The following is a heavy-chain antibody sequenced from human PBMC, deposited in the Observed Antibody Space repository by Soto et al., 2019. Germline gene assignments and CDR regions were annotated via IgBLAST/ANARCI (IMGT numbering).Heavy chain of an antibody. D-gene: IGHD1-1*01. CDR1: GFLFRSYW. CDR3: VRGTSAWKGVDV. Sequence: EVQLVESGGDLVQPGESLRLSCVPSGFLFRSYWMHWVRQTPAKGLVWVSEIRPDGSNTNYADSVRGRFTMSRDNAKNARYLQMNSLRVEDTGVYYCVRGTSAWKGVDVWGQGTTGIVSS. CDR2: IRPDGSNT. V-gene: IGHV3-74*01. J-gene: IGHJ6*02.